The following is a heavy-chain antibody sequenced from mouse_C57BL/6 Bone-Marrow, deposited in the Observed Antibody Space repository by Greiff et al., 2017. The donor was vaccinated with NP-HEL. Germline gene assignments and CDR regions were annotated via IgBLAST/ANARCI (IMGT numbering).Heavy chain of an antibody. CDR2: IYPRSGNT. Sequence: VKVVESGAELARPGASVKLSCKASGYTFTSYGISWVKQRTGQGLEWIGEIYPRSGNTYYNEKFKGKATLTADKSSSTAYMELRSLTSEDSAVYFCARGKITTVVATFYWYFDVWGTGTTVTVSS. J-gene: IGHJ1*03. V-gene: IGHV1-81*01. CDR3: ARGKITTVVATFYWYFDV. D-gene: IGHD1-1*01. CDR1: GYTFTSYG.